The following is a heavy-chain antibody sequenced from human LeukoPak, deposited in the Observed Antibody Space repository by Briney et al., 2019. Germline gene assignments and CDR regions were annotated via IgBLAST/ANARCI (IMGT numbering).Heavy chain of an antibody. CDR3: ATIRYGDYVFDY. CDR2: IKGDGIST. V-gene: IGHV3-74*01. Sequence: GSLRLSCAASGFDFSSNWMHWVRHAPGQGLVWVSRIKGDGISTNYADSVKGRFTISRDIAKNTLYLQMNSLRAEDTAVYYCATIRYGDYVFDYWGQGTLVTVSS. D-gene: IGHD4-17*01. J-gene: IGHJ4*02. CDR1: GFDFSSNW.